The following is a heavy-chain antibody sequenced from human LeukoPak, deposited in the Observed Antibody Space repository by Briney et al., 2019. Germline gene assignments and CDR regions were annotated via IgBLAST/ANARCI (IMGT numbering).Heavy chain of an antibody. CDR1: GFSFSTYP. V-gene: IGHV3-30*04. D-gene: IGHD6-13*01. CDR3: ARDQTSRAADYYFDY. J-gene: IGHJ4*02. CDR2: ISYDGRDK. Sequence: GGSLRLSCAASGFSFSTYPMHWVRQASGKGLEWVSVISYDGRDKHSADSVKGRFTISRDNSKNTLYLQMDSLRTEDTAVYYCARDQTSRAADYYFDYWGQGTLVTVSS.